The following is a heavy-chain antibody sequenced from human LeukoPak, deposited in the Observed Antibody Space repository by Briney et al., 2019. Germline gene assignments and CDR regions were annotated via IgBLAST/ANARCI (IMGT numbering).Heavy chain of an antibody. V-gene: IGHV1-69*05. D-gene: IGHD6-13*01. Sequence: SVKVSCKASGGTFSSYAISWVRQAPGRGLEWMGGIIPIFGTANYAQKFQGRVTITTDESTSTAYMELSSLRSKDTAVYYCASGTGYSSSWNFDYWGQGTLVTVSS. CDR1: GGTFSSYA. J-gene: IGHJ4*02. CDR3: ASGTGYSSSWNFDY. CDR2: IIPIFGTA.